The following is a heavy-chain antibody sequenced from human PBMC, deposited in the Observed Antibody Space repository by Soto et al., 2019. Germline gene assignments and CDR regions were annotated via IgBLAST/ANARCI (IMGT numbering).Heavy chain of an antibody. Sequence: PGGSLRLSCEVSGFTFSMYSMSWVRQSPGKGLEWVAKIPQDGVDGHYADSVKGRFTISRDNGKNSLYLQLNNLRAEDTAVYYCARDRLILPAHDFFYGSDVWGRGTTVTVSS. CDR1: GFTFSMYS. D-gene: IGHD2-21*02. J-gene: IGHJ6*02. V-gene: IGHV3-7*03. CDR3: ARDRLILPAHDFFYGSDV. CDR2: IPQDGVDG.